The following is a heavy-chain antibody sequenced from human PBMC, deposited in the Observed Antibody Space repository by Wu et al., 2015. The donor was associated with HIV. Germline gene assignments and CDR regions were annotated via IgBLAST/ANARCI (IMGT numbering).Heavy chain of an antibody. D-gene: IGHD3-22*01. V-gene: IGHV1-18*01. CDR1: GYNFDSYG. CDR2: ISGNNGKT. J-gene: IGHJ4*02. CDR3: ARGHYYDASSSPMY. Sequence: QDQLVQSGAEVKKPGASAKVACTASGYNFDSYGVNWVRQAPGQGLEWMGWISGNNGKTKYAQKFQGRVTMTTDTSTSTAYMELRSLKFDDTAMYYCARGHYYDASSSPMYWGQGTLVTVSS.